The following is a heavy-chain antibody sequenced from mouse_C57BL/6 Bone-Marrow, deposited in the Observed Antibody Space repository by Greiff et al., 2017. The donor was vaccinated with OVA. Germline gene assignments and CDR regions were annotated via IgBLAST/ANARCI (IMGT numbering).Heavy chain of an antibody. CDR1: GYTFTNYW. CDR2: IYPGGGYT. J-gene: IGHJ4*01. CDR3: AREGLYYAMDY. V-gene: IGHV1-63*01. Sequence: VQLVESGAELVRPGTSVKMSCKASGYTFTNYWIGWAKQRPGHGLEWIGDIYPGGGYTNYNEKFKGKATLTADKSSSTAYMQFSSLTSEDSAIYYCAREGLYYAMDYWGQGASVTVSS.